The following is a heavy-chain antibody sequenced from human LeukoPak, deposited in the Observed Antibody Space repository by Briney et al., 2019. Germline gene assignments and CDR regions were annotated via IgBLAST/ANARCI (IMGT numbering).Heavy chain of an antibody. CDR3: ARGSEYDYVWGSYGPHFDY. Sequence: PGGSLRLSCAASGFTFSSYWMSWVRQAPGKGLEWVANIKQDGSEKYYVDSVKGRFTISRDNAKNSLYLQMNSLRAEDTAVYYCARGSEYDYVWGSYGPHFDYWGQGTLVAVSS. J-gene: IGHJ4*02. CDR1: GFTFSSYW. V-gene: IGHV3-7*01. D-gene: IGHD3-16*01. CDR2: IKQDGSEK.